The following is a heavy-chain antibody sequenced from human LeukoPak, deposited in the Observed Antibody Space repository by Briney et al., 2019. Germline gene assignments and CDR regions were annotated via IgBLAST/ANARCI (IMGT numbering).Heavy chain of an antibody. CDR2: ISFDGSNK. CDR1: GFTFSSYG. D-gene: IGHD6-13*01. J-gene: IGHJ5*02. Sequence: PGRSLRLSCAASGFTFSSYGMHWVRQAPGKGLEWVAVISFDGSNKYYADSVKGRFTISRDNSKNTLYLQMNSLRAEDTAVYYCPKLRPSAAAGSGGFDPWGQGTLVTVSS. CDR3: PKLRPSAAAGSGGFDP. V-gene: IGHV3-30*18.